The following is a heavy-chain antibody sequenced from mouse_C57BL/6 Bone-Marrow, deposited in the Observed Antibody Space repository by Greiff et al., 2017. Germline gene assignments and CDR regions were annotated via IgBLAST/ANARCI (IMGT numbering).Heavy chain of an antibody. J-gene: IGHJ4*01. Sequence: VQLQESGPELVRPGVSVKISCKGSGYTFTDYAMHWVKQSHAKSLEWIGVISTYYGDASYNQKFKDKATMTVDKSSSTAYMELARLTSEDSAVYYCARSGISIYYYGSSYYAMDYWGQGTSVTVSS. CDR1: GYTFTDYA. V-gene: IGHV1-67*01. CDR3: ARSGISIYYYGSSYYAMDY. D-gene: IGHD1-1*01. CDR2: ISTYYGDA.